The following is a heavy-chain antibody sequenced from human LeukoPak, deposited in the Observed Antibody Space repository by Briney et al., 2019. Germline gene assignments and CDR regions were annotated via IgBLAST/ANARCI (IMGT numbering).Heavy chain of an antibody. D-gene: IGHD2-2*01. CDR3: ARDRDGSRSLFDP. J-gene: IGHJ5*02. V-gene: IGHV1-2*02. CDR1: GYIFTGYY. Sequence: GASVKVSCKASGYIFTGYYMYWVRQAPGQGLECMGWINPNSGDTNYAAKFQGRATMTRDTSISTAYMELSRLRSDDTAVYYCARDRDGSRSLFDPWGQGTLVTVSS. CDR2: INPNSGDT.